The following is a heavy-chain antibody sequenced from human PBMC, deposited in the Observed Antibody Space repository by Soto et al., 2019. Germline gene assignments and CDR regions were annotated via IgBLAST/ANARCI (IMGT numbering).Heavy chain of an antibody. CDR3: ARFALRHYYYGMDV. V-gene: IGHV1-3*01. Sequence: ASVKVSCKASGYTFTSYAMHWVRQAPGQRLEWMGWINAGNGNTKYSQKFQGRVTITRDTSASTAYMELSSLRSEDTAVYYCARFALRHYYYGMDVWGQGTTVTVSS. CDR1: GYTFTSYA. CDR2: INAGNGNT. D-gene: IGHD3-16*01. J-gene: IGHJ6*02.